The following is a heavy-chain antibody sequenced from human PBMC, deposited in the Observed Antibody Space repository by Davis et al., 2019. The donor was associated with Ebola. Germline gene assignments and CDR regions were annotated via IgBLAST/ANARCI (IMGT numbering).Heavy chain of an antibody. Sequence: PGGSLRLSCAASGFSFSSYWMNWVRQGPGKGLEWVANIKQDGSKKNYVDSVKDRFTISRDNAKNTLYLQMNSLRAEDTAVYYCGRVILIPGIGMDVWGQGTTVTVS. V-gene: IGHV3-7*01. CDR3: GRVILIPGIGMDV. J-gene: IGHJ6*02. D-gene: IGHD1-14*01. CDR2: IKQDGSKK. CDR1: GFSFSSYW.